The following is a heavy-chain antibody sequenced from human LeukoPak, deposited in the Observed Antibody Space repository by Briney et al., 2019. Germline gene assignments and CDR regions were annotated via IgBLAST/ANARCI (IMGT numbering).Heavy chain of an antibody. CDR1: GGSFSGYY. CDR2: INHSGST. J-gene: IGHJ6*03. V-gene: IGHV4-34*01. D-gene: IGHD4-23*01. CDR3: ARTTVAPLHYYYYYYMDV. Sequence: SETLSLTCAVYGGSFSGYYWSWIRQPPGKGLEWIGEINHSGSTNYNPSLKSRVTISVDTSKNQFSLKLSSVTAADTAVYYCARTTVAPLHYYYYYYMDVWGKGTTVTVSS.